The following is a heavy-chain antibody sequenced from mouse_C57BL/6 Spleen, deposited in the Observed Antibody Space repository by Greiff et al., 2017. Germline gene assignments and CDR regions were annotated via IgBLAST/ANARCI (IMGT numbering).Heavy chain of an antibody. J-gene: IGHJ4*01. CDR2: ISYSGST. Sequence: VQLKESGPGMVKPSQSLSLTCTVTGYSITSGYDWHWIRHFPGNKLEWMGYISYSGSTNYNPSLKIRISITHDTSKNHFFLKLNSVTTEDTATYYCARGNAYGGAMDYGGQGTSVTVSS. CDR1: GYSITSGYD. CDR3: ARGNAYGGAMDY. V-gene: IGHV3-1*01. D-gene: IGHD5-2*01.